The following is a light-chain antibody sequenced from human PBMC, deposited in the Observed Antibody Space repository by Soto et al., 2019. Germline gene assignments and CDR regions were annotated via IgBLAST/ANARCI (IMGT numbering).Light chain of an antibody. J-gene: IGKJ1*01. CDR1: QDVSHF. CDR3: LSYSKDVPGT. V-gene: IGKV1-27*01. Sequence: DIQMTQSPSSLSASVGDRVTLTCRASQDVSHFLAWYQHRPGEVPQVLIYGASNLQSGVPSRFTGSGSGTDFALTISSLQPEDVATYYCLSYSKDVPGTFGQGTKVEIK. CDR2: GAS.